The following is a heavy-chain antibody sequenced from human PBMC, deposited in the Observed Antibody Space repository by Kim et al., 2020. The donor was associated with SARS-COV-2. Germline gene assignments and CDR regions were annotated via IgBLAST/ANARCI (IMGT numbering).Heavy chain of an antibody. D-gene: IGHD6-13*01. CDR2: T. Sequence: TNYAQKFQGRVTMTRDTSISTAYMELSRLRSDDTAVYYCARDFIAAAADDWGQGTLVTVSS. CDR3: ARDFIAAAADD. J-gene: IGHJ4*02. V-gene: IGHV1-2*02.